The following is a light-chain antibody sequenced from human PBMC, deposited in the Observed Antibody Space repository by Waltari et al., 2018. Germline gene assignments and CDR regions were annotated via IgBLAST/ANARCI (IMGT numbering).Light chain of an antibody. V-gene: IGLV1-40*01. CDR2: GKH. CDR3: QAYDSSLSGPRV. J-gene: IGLJ3*02. Sequence: QSVLTQPPSVSGAPGQRVTISCTGSSSNIGAGSDVHWYQQLPGTAPKLLIYGKHNRPPGVPDRFSGAKSGTAASLAITGLQAEDEADDYCQAYDSSLSGPRVFGGGTKLTVL. CDR1: SSNIGAGSD.